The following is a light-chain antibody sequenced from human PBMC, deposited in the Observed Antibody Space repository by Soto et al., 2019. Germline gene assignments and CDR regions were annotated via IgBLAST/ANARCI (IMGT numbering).Light chain of an antibody. CDR1: QSVSSN. J-gene: IGKJ2*01. Sequence: EIVMTQSPATLSVSPGERATLSCRASQSVSSNLAWYQQKPGQAPRLLIYGASTRATGIPARFSGSGSGTEFTLTISILQSEDFAVYYCQQYNNLPPSTFGQGIKLQIK. CDR3: QQYNNLPPST. CDR2: GAS. V-gene: IGKV3-15*01.